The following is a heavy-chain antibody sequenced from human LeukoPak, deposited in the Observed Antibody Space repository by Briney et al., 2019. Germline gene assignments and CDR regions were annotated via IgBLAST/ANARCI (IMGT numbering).Heavy chain of an antibody. J-gene: IGHJ6*04. V-gene: IGHV3-11*06. Sequence: GGSLRLSCAASGFTFSDYYMSWIRQAPGKGLEWVSYISSSSSYTNYADSVKGRFTISRDNAKNSLYLQMNSLRAEDTAVYYCATTTGTYVYGMDVWGKGTTVTASS. CDR2: ISSSSSYT. CDR1: GFTFSDYY. CDR3: ATTTGTYVYGMDV. D-gene: IGHD1-1*01.